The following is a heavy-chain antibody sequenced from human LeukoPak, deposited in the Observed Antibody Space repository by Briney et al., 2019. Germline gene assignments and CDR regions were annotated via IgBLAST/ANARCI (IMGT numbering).Heavy chain of an antibody. CDR3: AKLSGGGSMVDY. Sequence: GGSLRLSCAASGFTFTIYAMSWVRQAPGKGLEWVSTISGSGGNTYYADSVKGRFTISRDNSKNTLYLQMKSLRAEDTAVYYCAKLSGGGSMVDYWGQGTLVTVSS. CDR2: ISGSGGNT. D-gene: IGHD2-15*01. J-gene: IGHJ4*02. CDR1: GFTFTIYA. V-gene: IGHV3-23*01.